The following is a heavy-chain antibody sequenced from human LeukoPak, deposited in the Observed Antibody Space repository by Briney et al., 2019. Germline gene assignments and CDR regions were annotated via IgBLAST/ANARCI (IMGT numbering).Heavy chain of an antibody. CDR3: AKERPRESVAITTTRDVFDV. J-gene: IGHJ3*01. CDR1: GFTVSSYG. Sequence: GGSLRLSCAASGFTVSSYGMHWVRQAPGKGLEWAALISYDGTITYSADSVKGRFTISRDDSKNRLYLQMDSLRPEDTALYYCAKERPRESVAITTTRDVFDVWGRGTMVTVSS. D-gene: IGHD2-21*01. CDR2: ISYDGTIT. V-gene: IGHV3-30*18.